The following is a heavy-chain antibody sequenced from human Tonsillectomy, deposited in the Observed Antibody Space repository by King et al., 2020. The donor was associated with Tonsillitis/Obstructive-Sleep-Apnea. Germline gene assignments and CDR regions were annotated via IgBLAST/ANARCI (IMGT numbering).Heavy chain of an antibody. J-gene: IGHJ4*02. V-gene: IGHV1-24*01. CDR1: GYTVTDLA. Sequence: VQLVESGAEVKKPGASVKVSCKVPGYTVTDLAIHWVRQAPGKGLEWMGGFHPEDTETIYAQKFLGRVTLTEDPSTDTAYMELSSLSSEDTAVYYCATYGKYYYDTSGYYYYLDYWGQGTLVSVSS. CDR2: FHPEDTET. D-gene: IGHD3-22*01. CDR3: ATYGKYYYDTSGYYYYLDY.